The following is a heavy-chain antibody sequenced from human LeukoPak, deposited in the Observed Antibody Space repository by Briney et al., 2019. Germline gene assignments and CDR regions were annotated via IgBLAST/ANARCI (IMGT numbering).Heavy chain of an antibody. CDR1: GGSISSYY. J-gene: IGHJ3*02. V-gene: IGHV4-34*12. Sequence: SGTLSLTCTVSGGSISSYYWSWIRQPPGKGLEWIGEIIHSGSTSYIPSLKSRGTISVHTSKNQFSLKLGSVSAADTAVYYCALSRGAYYDSSGPSWAFDIWGQGTMVTASS. CDR2: IIHSGST. D-gene: IGHD3-22*01. CDR3: ALSRGAYYDSSGPSWAFDI.